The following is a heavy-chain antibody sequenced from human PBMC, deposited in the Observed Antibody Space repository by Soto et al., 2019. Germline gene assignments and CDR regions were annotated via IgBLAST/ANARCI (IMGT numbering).Heavy chain of an antibody. Sequence: QVQLVQSGAEEKKPGASVKVSCKASGYTFTVYAMHWVRQAPGQRLEWMGWINAGNGNTKYSQKFQGRVTITRDTSASTAYMELSSLRSEDTAVYYCARXXAVPADFDYWGQGTLVTVSS. CDR2: INAGNGNT. V-gene: IGHV1-3*05. J-gene: IGHJ4*02. CDR3: ARXXAVPADFDY. D-gene: IGHD6-19*01. CDR1: GYTFTVYA.